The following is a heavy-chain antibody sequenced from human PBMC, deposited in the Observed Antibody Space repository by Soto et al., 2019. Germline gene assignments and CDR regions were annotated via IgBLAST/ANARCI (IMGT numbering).Heavy chain of an antibody. Sequence: QVQLVQSGAEVKKPGSSVKVSCKASAGTFSSYAISWVRQAPGQGLEWMGGIIPIFGTANYAQKFQGRVTMTADESMSTAYMELSSLRSEDTAVYYCARVITIFGVVILGGWFDPWGQGTLVTVSS. J-gene: IGHJ5*02. D-gene: IGHD3-3*01. CDR3: ARVITIFGVVILGGWFDP. CDR2: IIPIFGTA. CDR1: AGTFSSYA. V-gene: IGHV1-69*01.